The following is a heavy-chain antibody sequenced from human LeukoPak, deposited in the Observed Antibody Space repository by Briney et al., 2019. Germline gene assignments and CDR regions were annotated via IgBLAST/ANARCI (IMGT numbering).Heavy chain of an antibody. V-gene: IGHV1-69*04. CDR3: ARLYCSSTSCYPPDAFDI. CDR2: IIPILGIA. J-gene: IGHJ3*02. Sequence: ASVKVSCKASGGTFSSYAISWVRQAPGQGLEWMGRIIPILGIANYAQKFQGRVTITADKSTSTAYMELSSLRSEDTAVYYCARLYCSSTSCYPPDAFDIWGQGTMVTVSS. D-gene: IGHD2-2*01. CDR1: GGTFSSYA.